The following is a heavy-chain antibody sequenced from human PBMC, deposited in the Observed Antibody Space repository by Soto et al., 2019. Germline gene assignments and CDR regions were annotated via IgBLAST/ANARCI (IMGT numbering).Heavy chain of an antibody. Sequence: QVQLVQSGAEVKKPGSSVKVSCKASGGTFSSYAISWVRQAPGQGLEWMGGIIPIFGTANYAQKFQGRVTITADESTSTAYMELSSLRSEDTAVYYCARAPYGPGYSYGSYYFDYWGQGTLVTVSS. D-gene: IGHD5-18*01. CDR2: IIPIFGTA. V-gene: IGHV1-69*01. CDR1: GGTFSSYA. CDR3: ARAPYGPGYSYGSYYFDY. J-gene: IGHJ4*02.